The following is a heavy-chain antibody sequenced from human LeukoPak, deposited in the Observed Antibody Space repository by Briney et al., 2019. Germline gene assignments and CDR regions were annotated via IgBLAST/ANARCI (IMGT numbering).Heavy chain of an antibody. CDR3: ARATLGKTFDY. Sequence: PGGALRLSCTPSGFTFRSYSMNWVRQAPGKGLEWVSSISSSSSYIYYADSVKGRFTISRDNPKISLYLQMNSLRAEDTAVYYCARATLGKTFDYWGQGTLVTVSS. CDR2: ISSSSSYI. J-gene: IGHJ4*02. CDR1: GFTFRSYS. V-gene: IGHV3-21*01.